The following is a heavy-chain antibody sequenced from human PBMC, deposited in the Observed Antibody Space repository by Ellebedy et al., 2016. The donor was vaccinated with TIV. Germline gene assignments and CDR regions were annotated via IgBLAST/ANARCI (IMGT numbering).Heavy chain of an antibody. CDR1: GGTFSSYA. V-gene: IGHV1-18*01. D-gene: IGHD1-7*01. CDR3: ARAEYNWNYGSAFDI. Sequence: ASVKVSXXASGGTFSSYAISWVRQAPGQGLEWMGWISAYNGNTNYAQKLQGRVTMTTDTSTSTAYMELRSLRSDDTAVYYCARAEYNWNYGSAFDIWGQGTMVTVSS. CDR2: ISAYNGNT. J-gene: IGHJ3*02.